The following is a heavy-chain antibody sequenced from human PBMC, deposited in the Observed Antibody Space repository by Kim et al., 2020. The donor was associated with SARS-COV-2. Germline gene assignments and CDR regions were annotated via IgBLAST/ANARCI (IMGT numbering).Heavy chain of an antibody. Sequence: ASVKVSCKSSGYAFSTHGITWVRQAPAQGLQWMGWISGYSGNTNYSQTFQDRVTMTTDTTTSTAYMELRSLRSDDTAVYYCAREHNNFPPYHFDYWGQGT. CDR3: AREHNNFPPYHFDY. V-gene: IGHV1-18*01. CDR1: GYAFSTHG. D-gene: IGHD2-2*01. CDR2: ISGYSGNT. J-gene: IGHJ4*02.